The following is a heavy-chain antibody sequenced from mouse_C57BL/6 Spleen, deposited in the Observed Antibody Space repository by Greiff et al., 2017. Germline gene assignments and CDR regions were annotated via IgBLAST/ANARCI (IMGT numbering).Heavy chain of an antibody. V-gene: IGHV1-82*01. CDR2: IYPGDGDT. Sequence: VQLQESGPELVKPGASVKISCKASGYAFCSSWMNWVKQRPGKGLEWIGRIYPGDGDTNYNGKFKGKATLTADKSSSTAYMQLSSLTSEDSAVYFCARRGTGFDYWGQGTTLTVSS. J-gene: IGHJ2*01. CDR3: ARRGTGFDY. D-gene: IGHD4-1*01. CDR1: GYAFCSSW.